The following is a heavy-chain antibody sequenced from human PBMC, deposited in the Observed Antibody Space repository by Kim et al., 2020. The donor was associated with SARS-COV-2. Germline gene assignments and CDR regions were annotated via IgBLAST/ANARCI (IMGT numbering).Heavy chain of an antibody. D-gene: IGHD3-3*01. CDR1: GFTFSSYA. CDR2: ISGSGGST. V-gene: IGHV3-23*01. Sequence: GGSLRLSCAASGFTFSSYAMSWVRQAPGKGLEWVSAISGSGGSTYYADSVKGRFTISRDNSKNTLYLQMNSLRAEDTAVYYCAKASSITIFGVAVPYDYWGQGTLVTVSS. J-gene: IGHJ4*02. CDR3: AKASSITIFGVAVPYDY.